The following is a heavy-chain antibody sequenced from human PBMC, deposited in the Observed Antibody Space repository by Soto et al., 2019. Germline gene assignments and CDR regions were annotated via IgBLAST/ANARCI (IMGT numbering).Heavy chain of an antibody. D-gene: IGHD3-22*01. V-gene: IGHV3-30*03. CDR3: VRPRYDGSGTPFDY. Sequence: PGGSLRLSCAACGLTVSNSRTHRVRQEPGEGLEWVAHISYDGSNEHYVDSVKGRFTLSRDNANSSLYLHMNSLRAEDTAVYYCVRPRYDGSGTPFDYWGQGALVTSPQ. CDR1: GLTVSNSR. J-gene: IGHJ4*02. CDR2: ISYDGSNE.